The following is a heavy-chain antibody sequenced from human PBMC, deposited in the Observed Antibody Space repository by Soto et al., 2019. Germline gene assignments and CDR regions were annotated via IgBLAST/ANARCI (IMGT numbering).Heavy chain of an antibody. D-gene: IGHD3-16*01. CDR1: GGSISSSSYY. CDR2: IYYSGYT. V-gene: IGHV4-39*01. Sequence: QLQLQESGPGLVKPSETLSLTCTVSGGSISSSSYYWGWIRQPPGKGLEWIGSIYYSGYTYYNPSLNTRFTISVDTSKNQFSLKLSSVPAADTAVYYCARHNGPLYVGYYYDMDVWGQGTTVTVSS. J-gene: IGHJ6*02. CDR3: ARHNGPLYVGYYYDMDV.